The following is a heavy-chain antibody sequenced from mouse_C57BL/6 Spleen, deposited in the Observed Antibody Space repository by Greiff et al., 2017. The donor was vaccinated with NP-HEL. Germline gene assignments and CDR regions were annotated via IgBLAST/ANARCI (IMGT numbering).Heavy chain of an antibody. J-gene: IGHJ2*01. CDR3: ARGRRGFDY. Sequence: VQLQQPGAELVRPGSSVKLSCKASGYTFTSYWMDWVKQRPGQGLEWIGNIYPSDSETHYNQKFKDKATLTVDKSSSTAYMQLSSLTSEDSAVYYCARGRRGFDYWGQGTTLTVSS. CDR1: GYTFTSYW. CDR2: IYPSDSET. V-gene: IGHV1-61*01.